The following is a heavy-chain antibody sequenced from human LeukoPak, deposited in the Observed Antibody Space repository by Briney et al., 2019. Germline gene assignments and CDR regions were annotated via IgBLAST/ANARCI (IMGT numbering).Heavy chain of an antibody. CDR2: MNPNSDNT. V-gene: IGHV1-8*01. CDR3: ARGQAAAGHVY. D-gene: IGHD6-13*01. Sequence: ASVKVSCKSSGYTFTSYDINWVRQATGQGREWMGWMNPNSDNTGYSQKFQGRVTMTRNTSISTAYMELSSLRSEDTAVYYCARGQAAAGHVYWGQGTLVTVSS. J-gene: IGHJ4*02. CDR1: GYTFTSYD.